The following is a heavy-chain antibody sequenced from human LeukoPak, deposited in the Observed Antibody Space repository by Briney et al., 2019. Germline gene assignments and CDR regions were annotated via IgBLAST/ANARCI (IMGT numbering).Heavy chain of an antibody. D-gene: IGHD4-17*01. CDR2: IYYSGST. V-gene: IGHV4-59*12. CDR3: ARNGYGDSYYFDY. CDR1: GGSISSYY. Sequence: SETLSLTCTVSGGSISSYYWSWIRQPPGKGLEWIGYIYYSGSTYYNPSLKSRVTISVDTSKNQFSLKLSSVTAADTAVYYCARNGYGDSYYFDYWGQGTLVTVSS. J-gene: IGHJ4*02.